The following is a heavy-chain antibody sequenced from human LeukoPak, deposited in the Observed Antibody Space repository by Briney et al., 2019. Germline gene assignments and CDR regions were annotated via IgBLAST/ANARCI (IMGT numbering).Heavy chain of an antibody. V-gene: IGHV4-59*01. CDR2: IYCSGST. Sequence: PSETLSLTCTVSGGSISSYYWSWIRQPPGKGLEWIGYIYCSGSTNYNPSLKSRVTISVDTSKNQFSLKLSSVTAADTAVYYCARAMGSSSKKGFDIWGQGTMVTVSS. CDR3: ARAMGSSSKKGFDI. J-gene: IGHJ3*02. CDR1: GGSISSYY. D-gene: IGHD6-13*01.